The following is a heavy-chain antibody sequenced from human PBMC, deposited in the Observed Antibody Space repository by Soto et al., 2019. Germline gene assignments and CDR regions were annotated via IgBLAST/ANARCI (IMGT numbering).Heavy chain of an antibody. V-gene: IGHV3-30-3*01. CDR2: ISYDGSNQ. Sequence: QVQLVESGGGVVQPGRSLRLSCSGYGFTFSDFEMYWVRQAPGKGLDWVSFISYDGSNQYYAGSVKGRFTVSRDNSKNTLFLLMNSLRPEDTAVYFCARRTGTAPRFDYWGQGTLVTVSS. CDR1: GFTFSDFE. D-gene: IGHD1-7*01. J-gene: IGHJ4*02. CDR3: ARRTGTAPRFDY.